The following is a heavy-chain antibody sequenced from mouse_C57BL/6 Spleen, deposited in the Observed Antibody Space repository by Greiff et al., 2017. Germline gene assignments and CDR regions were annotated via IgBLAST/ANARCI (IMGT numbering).Heavy chain of an antibody. J-gene: IGHJ1*03. CDR2: IYPSDSET. V-gene: IGHV1-61*01. CDR3: ARIYYGSSSYWDFDV. D-gene: IGHD1-1*01. CDR1: GYTFPSYW. Sequence: VQLQQPGAELVRPGSSVKLSCKASGYTFPSYWLDWVKQRPGQGLEWIGNIYPSDSETHYNQKFKDKATLTVDKSSSTAYMQLSSLTSEDSAVDYCARIYYGSSSYWDFDVWGTGTTVTVSS.